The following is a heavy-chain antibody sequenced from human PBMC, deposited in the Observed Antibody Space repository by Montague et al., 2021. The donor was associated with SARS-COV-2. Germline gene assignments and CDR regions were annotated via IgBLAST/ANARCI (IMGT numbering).Heavy chain of an antibody. CDR3: ARDTDSGSYWDAFDI. J-gene: IGHJ3*02. V-gene: IGHV3-48*03. Sequence: SLRPSCAASGFTFSSYGMNWVRQAPGQGLEWVSYISSSGSSIYYADSVKGRFTISRDNAKNSLYLQMNSLRAEDTAVYYCARDTDSGSYWDAFDIWGQGTMVTGSS. CDR1: GFTFSSYG. D-gene: IGHD1-26*01. CDR2: ISSSGSSI.